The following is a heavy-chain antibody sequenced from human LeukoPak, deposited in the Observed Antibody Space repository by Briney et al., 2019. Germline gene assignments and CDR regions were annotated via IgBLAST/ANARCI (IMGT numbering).Heavy chain of an antibody. J-gene: IGHJ4*02. CDR1: GFIFSDYY. CDR2: ISFDGSNK. Sequence: GALRLSCAASGFIFSDYYMHWVRQAPGKGLEWVSSISFDGSNKYYEASVKGRFTISRDNSKNTLYLQMNSLRAEDTAVYYCARAPGYAGDSSELDSWGQGTLVTVSS. V-gene: IGHV3-30*03. CDR3: ARAPGYAGDSSELDS. D-gene: IGHD6-19*01.